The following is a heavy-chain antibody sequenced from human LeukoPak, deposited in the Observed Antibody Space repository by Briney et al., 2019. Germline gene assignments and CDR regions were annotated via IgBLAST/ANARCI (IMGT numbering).Heavy chain of an antibody. CDR3: ARGSDTGAFDI. CDR2: IYYSGSN. Sequence: SETLSLTCNVSGGSISSYYWSWIRQAPGKGLEWIGYIYYSGSNNYNPSLKSRVTISIDTSKNQFSLKLSSVTVADTAVYYCARGSDTGAFDIWGQGTAVTVAS. V-gene: IGHV4-59*01. J-gene: IGHJ3*02. CDR1: GGSISSYY. D-gene: IGHD6-25*01.